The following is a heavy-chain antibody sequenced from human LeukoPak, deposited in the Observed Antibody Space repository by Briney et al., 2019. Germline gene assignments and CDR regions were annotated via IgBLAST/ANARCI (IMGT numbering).Heavy chain of an antibody. D-gene: IGHD3-16*01. J-gene: IGHJ6*02. CDR3: ACHDYPSDYYYYYGMDV. CDR1: GFTFSSYG. CDR2: IWYDGSNK. V-gene: IGHV3-33*01. Sequence: QPGGSLRLSCAASGFTFSSYGMHWVRQAPGKGLEWVAVIWYDGSNKYYADSVKGRFTISRDNSKNTLYLQMNSLRAEDTAVYYCACHDYPSDYYYYYGMDVWGQGTTVTVSS.